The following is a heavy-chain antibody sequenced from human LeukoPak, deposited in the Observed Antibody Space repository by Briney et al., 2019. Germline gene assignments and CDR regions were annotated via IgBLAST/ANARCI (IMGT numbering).Heavy chain of an antibody. V-gene: IGHV1-46*01. CDR1: GYTFTSYY. CDR2: INPSGGST. CDR3: ARGSNYYDSSGYDSTFDY. D-gene: IGHD3-22*01. Sequence: GASVKVSCKVSGYTFTSYYMHWVRQAPGQGLEWMGIINPSGGSTSYAQKFQGRVTMTRDMSTSTVYMELSSLRSEDTAVYYCARGSNYYDSSGYDSTFDYWGQGTLVTVSS. J-gene: IGHJ4*02.